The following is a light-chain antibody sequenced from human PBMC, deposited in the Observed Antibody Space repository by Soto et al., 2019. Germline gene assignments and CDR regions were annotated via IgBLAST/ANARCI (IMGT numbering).Light chain of an antibody. CDR3: QQYNSYSWT. CDR1: QSISSW. J-gene: IGKJ1*01. V-gene: IGKV1-5*01. CDR2: DAS. Sequence: DIQMTQSPSTLSASVGDRVTITCRASQSISSWLAWYQQKPGKAPKLLIYDASSLESGVPSRFSGSGFGTDFTLTISSLQPDDFATYYCQQYNSYSWTFGQGTKVEIK.